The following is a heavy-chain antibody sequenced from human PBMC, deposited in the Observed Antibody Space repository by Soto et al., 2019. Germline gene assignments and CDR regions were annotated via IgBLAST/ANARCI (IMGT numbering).Heavy chain of an antibody. D-gene: IGHD3-10*01. J-gene: IGHJ4*02. CDR2: IYHTGTT. V-gene: IGHV4-4*02. CDR3: AAPGSLGRYYFDY. CDR1: GASISSTYW. Sequence: SETLSLTCFVSGASISSTYWWSWVRQTPGKRLEWIGQIYHTGTTSYNPSLKNRVTISLDKSNNQFSLRLTSMTAADTAVYYCAAPGSLGRYYFDYWGQGTLVTVSS.